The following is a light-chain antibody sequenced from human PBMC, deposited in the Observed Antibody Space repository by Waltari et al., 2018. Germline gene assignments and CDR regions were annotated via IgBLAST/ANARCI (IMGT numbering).Light chain of an antibody. CDR1: TSNIGNNY. Sequence: QSVLTQPPSVSGTPGQSVTIFCSGSTSNIGNNYVYWYQQFPGTAPKPLIYRNDQRPSGVPDRFSGSRSGSSASLAISGLRSEDEASYFCASWDDSLTCVLFGGGTKLTV. V-gene: IGLV1-47*01. CDR3: ASWDDSLTCVL. CDR2: RND. J-gene: IGLJ3*02.